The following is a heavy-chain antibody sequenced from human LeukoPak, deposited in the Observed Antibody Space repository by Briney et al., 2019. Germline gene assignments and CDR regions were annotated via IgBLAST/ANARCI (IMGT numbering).Heavy chain of an antibody. CDR3: AGPTSSGWFDP. CDR1: GGSISSGSYY. J-gene: IGHJ5*02. V-gene: IGHV4-61*02. Sequence: SQTLSLTCTVSGGSISSGSYYWSWIRQPAGKGLEWIGRIYTSGSTNYNPSLKSRVTISVDTSKNQFSLKLSSVTAADTAVYYCAGPTSSGWFDPWGQGTLVTVSS. CDR2: IYTSGST. D-gene: IGHD6-19*01.